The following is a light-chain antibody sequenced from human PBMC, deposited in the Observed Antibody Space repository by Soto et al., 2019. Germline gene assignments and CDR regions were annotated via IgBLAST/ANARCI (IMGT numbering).Light chain of an antibody. CDR3: QSFDRSLTAWV. CDR2: GNT. CDR1: SSNIGAGYD. Sequence: QSVLTQPPSVSGAPGRRVTTSCTGSSSNIGAGYDVHWYQQLPGTAPTLLISGNTDRPSGVPDRFSGSKSGTSASLAITGLQTEDEADYYCQSFDRSLTAWVFGGGTKLTVL. V-gene: IGLV1-40*01. J-gene: IGLJ3*02.